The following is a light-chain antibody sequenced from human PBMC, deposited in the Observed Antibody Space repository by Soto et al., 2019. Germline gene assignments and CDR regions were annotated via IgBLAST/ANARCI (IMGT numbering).Light chain of an antibody. Sequence: IVMTQTPLSLPVAPGEPASISCRSSQSLFDTEDGGTSLDWYLHKPGQSPPLLIYRISYRASGVPDRLSGSGSGTDFTLNISMLEAEDVGTYYSMQRLDYPFPFGQGNKLEIK. CDR2: RIS. CDR1: QSLFDTEDGGTS. J-gene: IGKJ2*01. V-gene: IGKV2-40*01. CDR3: MQRLDYPFP.